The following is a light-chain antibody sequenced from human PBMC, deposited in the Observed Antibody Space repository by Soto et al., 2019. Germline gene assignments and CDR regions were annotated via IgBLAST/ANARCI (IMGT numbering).Light chain of an antibody. J-gene: IGLJ1*01. CDR1: SSDVGDYNY. CDR2: EVT. V-gene: IGLV2-14*01. CDR3: SSYTSSTTLDV. Sequence: QSALTQPASVSGSPGQSITISCTGTSSDVGDYNYVSWYQQHPGKAPKLIIYEVTNRPSGVSNRFSASKSGNTASLTISGLQAEDGADYYCSSYTSSTTLDVFGTGTKVTVL.